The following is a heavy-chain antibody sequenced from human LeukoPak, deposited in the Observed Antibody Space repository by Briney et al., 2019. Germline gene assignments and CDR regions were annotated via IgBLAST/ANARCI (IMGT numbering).Heavy chain of an antibody. J-gene: IGHJ6*03. CDR1: GFTFSSYA. V-gene: IGHV3-30*04. Sequence: PGGSLRLSCAASGFTFSSYAMHWVRQAPGKGLEWVAVISYDGSNKYYADSVKGRFTISRDNSKNTLYLQMNSLRAEDTAVYYCARESGTHYYYYYMDVWGKGTTVTVSS. CDR2: ISYDGSNK. D-gene: IGHD1-1*01. CDR3: ARESGTHYYYYYMDV.